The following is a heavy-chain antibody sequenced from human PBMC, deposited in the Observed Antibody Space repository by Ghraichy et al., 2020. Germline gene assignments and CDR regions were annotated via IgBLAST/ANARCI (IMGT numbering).Heavy chain of an antibody. D-gene: IGHD3-16*01. Sequence: GGSLRLSCAASGFTLSFYWMHWVRQAPGKGLVWVARISTDGSIIAYADSVKGRFTISRDNAKDTLYLLMNSLRAEDTAVYYCARDNHASLDYWGQGSLVTVS. V-gene: IGHV3-74*01. J-gene: IGHJ4*02. CDR3: ARDNHASLDY. CDR1: GFTLSFYW. CDR2: ISTDGSII.